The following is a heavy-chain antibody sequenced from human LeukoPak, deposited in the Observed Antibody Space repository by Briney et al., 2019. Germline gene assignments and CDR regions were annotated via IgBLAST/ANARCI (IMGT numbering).Heavy chain of an antibody. CDR3: ARHRQAKWELLRMAFDY. D-gene: IGHD1-26*01. V-gene: IGHV4-39*01. Sequence: SETLSLTCTVSGGSISSSSYYWGWIRQPPGKGLEWIGSIYYSGSTYYNPSLKSRVTISVDTSKNQFSLELSSVTAADTAVYYCARHRQAKWELLRMAFDYWGQGTLVTVSS. J-gene: IGHJ4*02. CDR2: IYYSGST. CDR1: GGSISSSSYY.